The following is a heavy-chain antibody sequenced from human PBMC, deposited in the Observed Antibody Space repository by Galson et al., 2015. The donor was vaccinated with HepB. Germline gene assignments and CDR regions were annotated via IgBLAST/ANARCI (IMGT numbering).Heavy chain of an antibody. CDR3: ARVSDYDFWSGYTYYYYGMDV. CDR1: GFTFSSYS. J-gene: IGHJ6*02. CDR2: ISSSSSYI. V-gene: IGHV3-21*01. D-gene: IGHD3-3*01. Sequence: SLRLSGAASGFTFSSYSMNWVRQAPGKGLAWVSSISSSSSYIYYADSVKGRLTISRDNAKNSLYLQMNSLRAEDTAVYYCARVSDYDFWSGYTYYYYGMDVWGQGTTVTVSS.